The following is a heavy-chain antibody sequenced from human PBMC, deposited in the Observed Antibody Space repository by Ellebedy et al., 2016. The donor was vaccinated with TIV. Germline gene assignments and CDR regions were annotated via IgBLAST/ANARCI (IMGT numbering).Heavy chain of an antibody. CDR1: GGSISSGGYY. J-gene: IGHJ5*01. D-gene: IGHD4-17*01. CDR2: IYYSGST. CDR3: ARDWAATTVTIGWFDS. V-gene: IGHV4-31*03. Sequence: SETLSLTXTVSGGSISSGGYYWSWIRQHPGKGLEWIGYIYYSGSTYYNPSLKSRVTISVDTSKNQFSLKLSSVTAADTAVYYCARDWAATTVTIGWFDSWGQGTLVTVSS.